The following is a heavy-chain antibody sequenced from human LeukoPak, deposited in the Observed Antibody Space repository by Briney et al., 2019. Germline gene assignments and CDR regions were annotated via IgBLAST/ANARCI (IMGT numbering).Heavy chain of an antibody. CDR2: IYSGGST. CDR3: ARFPGIANGFDYGMDV. CDR1: GFIVSNNY. Sequence: GGSLRLSCAASGFIVSNNYINWVRQAPGEGLEWVSVIYSGGSTYYADSVKGRFTISRDSSKNTLYLQMNSLRVEDTAVYYCARFPGIANGFDYGMDVWGQGTTVTVSS. D-gene: IGHD6-13*01. J-gene: IGHJ6*02. V-gene: IGHV3-66*01.